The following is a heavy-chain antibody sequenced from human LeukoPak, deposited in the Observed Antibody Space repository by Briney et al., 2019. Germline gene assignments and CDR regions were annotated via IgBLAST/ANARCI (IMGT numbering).Heavy chain of an antibody. J-gene: IGHJ5*02. V-gene: IGHV4-34*01. CDR1: GGSFSGYY. D-gene: IGHD6-19*01. CDR3: ARAVVAGTGNWFDP. Sequence: PSETLSLTCAVCGGSFSGYYWSWIRQPPGKGLEWIGEINHSGSTNYNPSLKSRVTISVDTSKNQFSLKLSSVTAADTAVYYCARAVVAGTGNWFDPWGQGTLVTVSS. CDR2: INHSGST.